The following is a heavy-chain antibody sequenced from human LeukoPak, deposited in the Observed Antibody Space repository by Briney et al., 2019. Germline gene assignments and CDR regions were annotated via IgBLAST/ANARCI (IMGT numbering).Heavy chain of an antibody. V-gene: IGHV1-69*04. Sequence: ASVKVSCKASEGTFSIYAISWVRQAPGQGLEWMGRIIPILGIANYAQKFQGRVTITADKSTSTAYMELSSLRSEDTAVYYCASPADCTGGVCCETTHFDYWGQGTLVTVSS. CDR1: EGTFSIYA. CDR2: IIPILGIA. D-gene: IGHD2-8*02. CDR3: ASPADCTGGVCCETTHFDY. J-gene: IGHJ4*02.